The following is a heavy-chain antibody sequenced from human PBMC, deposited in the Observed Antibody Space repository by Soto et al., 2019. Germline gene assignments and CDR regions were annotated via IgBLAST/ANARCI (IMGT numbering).Heavy chain of an antibody. CDR3: ATSVGIAPTGEDGMDV. J-gene: IGHJ6*02. Sequence: ASVKVSCKASGGTFSIYGFSWVRPAPGQGPEWIGGIIPILTTPNYAQKFQGRVTIVADESTTTVYMELRSLKFEDTAVYYCATSVGIAPTGEDGMDVWGQGTSVTVSS. V-gene: IGHV1-69*13. CDR2: IIPILTTP. D-gene: IGHD2-8*02. CDR1: GGTFSIYG.